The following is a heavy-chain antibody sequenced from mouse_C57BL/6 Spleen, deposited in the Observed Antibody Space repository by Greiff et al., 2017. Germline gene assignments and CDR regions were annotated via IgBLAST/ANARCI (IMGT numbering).Heavy chain of an antibody. CDR1: GFTFSDYG. CDR3: ARGKLQAMDY. CDR2: ISNLAYTI. Sequence: EVKLVESGGGLVQPGGSLKLSCAASGFTFSDYGMAWVRQAPRKGLEWVAFISNLAYTIYYADTVKGRFTISRENAKNTLYLQMSSLRSEDTAMYYCARGKLQAMDYWGQGTSLTVSS. J-gene: IGHJ4*01. V-gene: IGHV5-15*04. D-gene: IGHD3-3*01.